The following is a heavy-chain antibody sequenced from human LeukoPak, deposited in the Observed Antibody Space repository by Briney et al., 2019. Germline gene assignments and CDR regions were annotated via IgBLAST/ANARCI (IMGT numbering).Heavy chain of an antibody. CDR1: GYTFTGYY. D-gene: IGHD3-10*01. J-gene: IGHJ4*02. CDR2: INPNSGGT. Sequence: ASVKVSCKASGYTFTGYYMHWVRQAPGQGLEWMGWINPNSGGTNYAQKFQGRVTMTRDTSISTAYMELSRLRSDDTAVYYCARGDGLYMGSGSYPDYWGQGTLVTVSS. V-gene: IGHV1-2*02. CDR3: ARGDGLYMGSGSYPDY.